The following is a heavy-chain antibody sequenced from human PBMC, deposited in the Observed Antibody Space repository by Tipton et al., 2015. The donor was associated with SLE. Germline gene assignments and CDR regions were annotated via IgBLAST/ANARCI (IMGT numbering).Heavy chain of an antibody. J-gene: IGHJ4*02. V-gene: IGHV4-59*11. CDR3: ARDRFWNGYLEY. CDR1: GASISTHY. D-gene: IGHD3-3*01. CDR2: ISYTGNT. Sequence: TLSLTCTVSGASISTHYWSWIRQPPGKGLEWIGYISYTGNTNFNPSLKSRVSISVDTTKNQFSLRLTSVTAADTAVYYCARDRFWNGYLEYWGQGALVSVSS.